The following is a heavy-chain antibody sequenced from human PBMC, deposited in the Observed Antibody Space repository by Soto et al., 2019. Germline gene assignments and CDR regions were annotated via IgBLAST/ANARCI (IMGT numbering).Heavy chain of an antibody. CDR2: IWYDGSNK. J-gene: IGHJ5*02. CDR1: GFTFSSYG. D-gene: IGHD2-2*01. CDR3: AREGLVVPAANNWFDP. Sequence: PGGSLRLSCAASGFTFSSYGMHWVRQAPGKGLEWVAVIWYDGSNKYYADSVKGRFTISRDNSKNTLYLQMNSLRAEDTAVYYCAREGLVVPAANNWFDPWGQGTLVTVSS. V-gene: IGHV3-33*01.